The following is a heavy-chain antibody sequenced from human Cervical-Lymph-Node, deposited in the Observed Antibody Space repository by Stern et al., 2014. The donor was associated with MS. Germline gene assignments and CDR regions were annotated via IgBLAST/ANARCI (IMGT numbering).Heavy chain of an antibody. J-gene: IGHJ4*02. CDR2: ISWNSGSI. CDR1: GFTFDDYA. Sequence: VQLVQSGGGLVQPGRSLRLSCAASGFTFDDYAMHWVRQAPGKGLEWVSGISWNSGSIGYADSVKGRFTISRDNAKNSLYLQMNSLRAEDTALYYCAKDEGKGAVAGLWGQGTLVTVSS. D-gene: IGHD6-19*01. CDR3: AKDEGKGAVAGL. V-gene: IGHV3-9*01.